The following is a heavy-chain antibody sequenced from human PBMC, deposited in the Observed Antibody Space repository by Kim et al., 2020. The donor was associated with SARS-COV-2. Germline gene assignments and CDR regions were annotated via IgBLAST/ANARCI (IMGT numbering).Heavy chain of an antibody. V-gene: IGHV3-11*06. CDR3: ARFRVSPRDIVATIGAGFDY. D-gene: IGHD5-12*01. CDR2: ISSSSSYT. Sequence: GGSLRLSCAASGFTFSDYYMSWIRQAPGKGLEWVSYISSSSSYTNYADSVKGRFTISRDNAKNSLYLQMNSLIAEDTAVYYCARFRVSPRDIVATIGAGFDYWGQGTLVTVSS. CDR1: GFTFSDYY. J-gene: IGHJ4*02.